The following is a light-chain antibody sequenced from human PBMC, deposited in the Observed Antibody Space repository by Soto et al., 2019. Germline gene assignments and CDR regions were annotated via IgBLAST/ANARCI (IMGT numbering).Light chain of an antibody. Sequence: QSALTQPASVSGSPGQSITISCTGTRSDVSSYRFVSWYQQHPGKAPKLMIYEVSNRPSGVSYRFSGSKSGNTASLTISGPQAEDEADYYCSSYTSTSTLFGGGTKLTVL. V-gene: IGLV2-14*01. J-gene: IGLJ2*01. CDR2: EVS. CDR3: SSYTSTSTL. CDR1: RSDVSSYRF.